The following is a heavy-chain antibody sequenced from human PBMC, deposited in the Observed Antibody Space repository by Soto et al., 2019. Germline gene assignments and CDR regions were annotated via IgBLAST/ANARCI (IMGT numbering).Heavy chain of an antibody. CDR2: IKQDGSDK. Sequence: PGGSLRLPCAASGFTCSSHWMGWVRQDTGKGLEWVANIKQDGSDKYYVDSVKGRFTISRDNTKNSLYLQMNSLRAEDTAVYYCARDRCSSTSCFFDYWGQGAVVTSPQ. V-gene: IGHV3-7*03. D-gene: IGHD2-2*01. CDR3: ARDRCSSTSCFFDY. CDR1: GFTCSSHW. J-gene: IGHJ4*02.